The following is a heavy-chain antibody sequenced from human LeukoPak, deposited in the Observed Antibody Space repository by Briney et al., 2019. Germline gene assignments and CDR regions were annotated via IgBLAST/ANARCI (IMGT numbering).Heavy chain of an antibody. Sequence: GGSLRLSCAASGFTFSNYWMSWVRQAPGKGLEWVANIKQDGSEKYYVDSVKGRFTISRDNAKNSPYLQMNSLRAEDTAVYYCASYAYCGGDCYPERIFDYWGQGTLVTVSS. J-gene: IGHJ4*02. CDR2: IKQDGSEK. CDR3: ASYAYCGGDCYPERIFDY. D-gene: IGHD2-21*02. V-gene: IGHV3-7*01. CDR1: GFTFSNYW.